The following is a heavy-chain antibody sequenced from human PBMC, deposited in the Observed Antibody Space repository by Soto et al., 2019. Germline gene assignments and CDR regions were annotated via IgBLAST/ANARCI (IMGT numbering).Heavy chain of an antibody. D-gene: IGHD2-15*01. V-gene: IGHV1-18*01. J-gene: IGHJ4*02. CDR2: ISAYNGNT. CDR3: ARGWTPIDY. CDR1: GYTFTNFG. Sequence: QVQLVQSGAEVKKPGASVKVSCKTSGYTFTNFGLSWVRQAPGQGLEWMGWISAYNGNTNYAQNSEGRVTMATVTSTSTAYMELRSLRSDDTAVYYCARGWTPIDYWGQGTLVTVSS.